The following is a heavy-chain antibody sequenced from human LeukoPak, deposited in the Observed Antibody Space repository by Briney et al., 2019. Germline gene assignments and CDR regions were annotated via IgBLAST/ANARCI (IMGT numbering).Heavy chain of an antibody. J-gene: IGHJ6*03. D-gene: IGHD3-10*01. CDR2: ISWNSGSI. Sequence: GRSLRLSCAASGFTFDDYAMHWVRQAPGKGLEWVSGISWNSGSIGYADSVKGRFTISRDNAKNSLYLQMNRLRAEDMALHYCAKGGGGYSYYYYMDVWGKGTTVTVSS. CDR3: AKGGGGYSYYYYMDV. V-gene: IGHV3-9*03. CDR1: GFTFDDYA.